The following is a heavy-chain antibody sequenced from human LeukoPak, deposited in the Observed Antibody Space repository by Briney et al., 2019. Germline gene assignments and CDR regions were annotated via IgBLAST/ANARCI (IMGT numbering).Heavy chain of an antibody. CDR1: GGSISSSSYY. Sequence: PSETLSLTCTVSGGSISSSSYYWGWIRQPPGKGLEWIGSIYYSGSTYYNPSLKSRVTIPVDTSKNQFSLKLSSVTAADTAVYYCAGRAMVRGGYFDYWGQGTLVTVSS. D-gene: IGHD3-10*01. J-gene: IGHJ4*02. CDR3: AGRAMVRGGYFDY. CDR2: IYYSGST. V-gene: IGHV4-39*07.